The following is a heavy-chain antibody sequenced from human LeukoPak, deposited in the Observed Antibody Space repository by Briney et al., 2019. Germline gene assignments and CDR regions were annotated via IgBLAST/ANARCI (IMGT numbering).Heavy chain of an antibody. J-gene: IGHJ4*02. CDR3: ARGFQVPAALPSHFDY. D-gene: IGHD2-2*01. V-gene: IGHV1-46*01. Sequence: GASVKVSCKASGYTFTTYFMHWVRQAPGQGLVWMGIINPSAGSTSYAQNFQGRVTMTRDTSTSTVYKELRSLRSEDTAVYYCARGFQVPAALPSHFDYWGQGTLVTVSS. CDR1: GYTFTTYF. CDR2: INPSAGST.